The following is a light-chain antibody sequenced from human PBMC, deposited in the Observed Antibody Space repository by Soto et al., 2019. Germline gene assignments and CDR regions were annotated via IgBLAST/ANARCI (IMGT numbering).Light chain of an antibody. Sequence: IQMTQSPSSLSASVGDSVTVTCRATQSINIYLNWYQQKPGRAPTLLIYGASSLQSGVPSRFSGGGSRTDSTLTVSSLQPEVFADYDGQQSCRSHYTCGQVTKLEIK. CDR3: QQSCRSHYT. CDR2: GAS. J-gene: IGKJ2*01. CDR1: QSINIY. V-gene: IGKV1-39*01.